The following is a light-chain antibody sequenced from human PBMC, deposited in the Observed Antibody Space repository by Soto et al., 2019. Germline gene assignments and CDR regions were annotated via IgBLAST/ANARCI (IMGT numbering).Light chain of an antibody. J-gene: IGKJ4*01. CDR3: QQYDNYPLT. Sequence: DIQMTQSPSSLSASVGDRVTIICRASQVISKFLNWYQLKPGKAPKLLIFDASELETGVTSRFSGHRSGTDFSFIISSLRPEDIATYYCQQYDNYPLTFGGGTKVEIK. CDR2: DAS. CDR1: QVISKF. V-gene: IGKV1-33*01.